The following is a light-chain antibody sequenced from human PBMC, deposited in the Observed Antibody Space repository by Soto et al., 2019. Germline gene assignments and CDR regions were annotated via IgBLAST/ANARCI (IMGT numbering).Light chain of an antibody. V-gene: IGLV2-11*01. CDR3: AAWDDSLNGWV. J-gene: IGLJ3*02. CDR2: DVT. CDR1: SSDVGRYDY. Sequence: QSALTQPRSVSGSPGQSVTISCTGTSSDVGRYDYVSWYQQHPGKAPKLIIYDVTERPAGVPDRFSGSKSVTSASLAISGLQSEDEAHYYCAAWDDSLNGWVFGGGTKLTVL.